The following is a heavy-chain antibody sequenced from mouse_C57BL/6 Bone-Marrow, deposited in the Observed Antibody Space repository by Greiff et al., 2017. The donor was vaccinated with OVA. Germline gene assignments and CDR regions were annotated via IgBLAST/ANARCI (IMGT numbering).Heavy chain of an antibody. CDR2: IYWDDDK. CDR1: GFSLRTSGMG. CDR3: ARKGANWGIDC. Sequence: QVTLKVSGPGILQSSQTLSLTCSFSGFSLRTSGMGVSWIRQPSGKGLEWLAHIYWDDDKRYNPSLKSRLTISKATSRSQVFLKITSVDTADTATYYCARKGANWGIDCWGQGTTLTVSS. V-gene: IGHV8-12*01. D-gene: IGHD4-1*01. J-gene: IGHJ2*01.